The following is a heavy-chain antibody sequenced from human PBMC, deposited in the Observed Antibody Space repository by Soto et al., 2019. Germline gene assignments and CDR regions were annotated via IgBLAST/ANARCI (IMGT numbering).Heavy chain of an antibody. D-gene: IGHD5-18*01. CDR1: GFTFSNAW. J-gene: IGHJ6*02. CDR2: IKSKTDGGTT. V-gene: IGHV3-15*01. Sequence: PVGSLRLSCAASGFTFSNAWMSWVRQAPGKGLEWVGRIKSKTDGGTTDYAAHVEGRFTISRDDSKNTLYLQMNSLKTEDTAVYYCTTEPGYSYGYYYYGMDVWGQGTTVTVSS. CDR3: TTEPGYSYGYYYYGMDV.